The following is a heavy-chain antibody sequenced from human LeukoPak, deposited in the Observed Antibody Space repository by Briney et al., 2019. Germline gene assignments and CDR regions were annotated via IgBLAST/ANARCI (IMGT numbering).Heavy chain of an antibody. V-gene: IGHV4-39*07. D-gene: IGHD6-19*01. CDR3: ARDYVRIAVAGGVEY. J-gene: IGHJ4*02. CDR2: IYHSGST. Sequence: SETLSLTCSVSGGSITSSSYYWGWIRQPPGKGLEWIGSIYHSGSTYYNPSLKSRVTISVDTSKNQFSLKLSSVTAADTAVYYCARDYVRIAVAGGVEYWGQGTLVTVSS. CDR1: GGSITSSSYY.